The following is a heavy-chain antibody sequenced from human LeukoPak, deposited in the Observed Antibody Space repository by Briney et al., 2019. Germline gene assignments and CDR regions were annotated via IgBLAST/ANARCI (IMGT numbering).Heavy chain of an antibody. J-gene: IGHJ4*02. CDR1: GLTVNNNY. CDR2: LYIGGNT. V-gene: IGHV3-53*05. Sequence: QSGGSLRLSCAASGLTVNNNYMNWVRQAPGKGLEWVSALYIGGNTYYADSVRGRFTTSRDNSKNTLYLQMNSLRAEDTAVYYCARDGGYDFWSGYYQDYWGQGTLVTVSS. D-gene: IGHD3-3*01. CDR3: ARDGGYDFWSGYYQDY.